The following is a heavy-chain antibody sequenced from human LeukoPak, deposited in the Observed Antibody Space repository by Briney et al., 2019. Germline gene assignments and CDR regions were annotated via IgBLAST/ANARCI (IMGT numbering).Heavy chain of an antibody. V-gene: IGHV4-39*01. Sequence: SETLSLTCTVSGGSISSSSYYWGWVRQPPGRGLEWVGSIYYSGRTYNNTALKRRVTISANTSKTQFSLKLSPVTAADTAVYYCARHDILTGYLDYWGQGTLVTVSS. CDR3: ARHDILTGYLDY. CDR2: IYYSGRT. D-gene: IGHD3-9*01. CDR1: GGSISSSSYY. J-gene: IGHJ4*02.